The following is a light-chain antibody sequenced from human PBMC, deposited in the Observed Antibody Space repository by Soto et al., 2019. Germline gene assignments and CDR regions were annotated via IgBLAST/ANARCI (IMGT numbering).Light chain of an antibody. CDR2: GAS. CDR1: QSVSSN. V-gene: IGKV3-15*01. Sequence: EIVMTQSPATLSVSPGERATLSCRASQSVSSNLAWYQQKPGQAPRLLIYGASTRATGIPARFSGSGSGTEVTLTISSLQYEDFAIYFCQQYNNWPPDRTFGQGTKVEIK. CDR3: QQYNNWPPDRT. J-gene: IGKJ1*01.